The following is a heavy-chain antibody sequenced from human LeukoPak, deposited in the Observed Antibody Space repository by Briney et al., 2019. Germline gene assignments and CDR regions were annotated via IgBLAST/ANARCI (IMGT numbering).Heavy chain of an antibody. D-gene: IGHD1-26*01. V-gene: IGHV3-48*01. CDR1: GFTFSSYS. CDR2: ISSSSSTI. CDR3: AKRALSGSYYAAFDI. J-gene: IGHJ3*02. Sequence: PGGSLRLSCAASGFTFSSYSMNWVRQAPGKGLEWVSYISSSSSTIYYADSVKGRFTISRDNAKNSLYLQMNSLRAEDTALYYCAKRALSGSYYAAFDIWGQGTMVTISS.